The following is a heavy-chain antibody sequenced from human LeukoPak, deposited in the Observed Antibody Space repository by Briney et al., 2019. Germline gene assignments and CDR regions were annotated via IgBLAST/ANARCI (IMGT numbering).Heavy chain of an antibody. J-gene: IGHJ4*02. D-gene: IGHD6-19*01. Sequence: GGSLRLSCAASGFTLSSYDMNWVRQAPGKGLEWVSSISSSSNYIHYADSVKGRFTISRDNAKNSLYLQMNSLRAEDTAVYFCARGTLGAWGWWGQGTLVTVSS. CDR1: GFTLSSYD. CDR3: ARGTLGAWGW. V-gene: IGHV3-21*01. CDR2: ISSSSNYI.